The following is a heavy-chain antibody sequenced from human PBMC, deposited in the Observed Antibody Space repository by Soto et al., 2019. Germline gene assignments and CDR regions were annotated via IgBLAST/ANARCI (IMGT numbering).Heavy chain of an antibody. J-gene: IGHJ5*02. D-gene: IGHD3-10*01. CDR1: GYTFTSYG. CDR3: ARGITLVRGVTQNNWFDP. V-gene: IGHV1-18*04. Sequence: ASVKVSCKASGYTFTSYGISWVRQAPGQGLEWMGWISAYNGNTNYAQKLQGRVTMTTDTSTSTAYMELRSLRSDDTAVYYCARGITLVRGVTQNNWFDPWGQGTLGTVSS. CDR2: ISAYNGNT.